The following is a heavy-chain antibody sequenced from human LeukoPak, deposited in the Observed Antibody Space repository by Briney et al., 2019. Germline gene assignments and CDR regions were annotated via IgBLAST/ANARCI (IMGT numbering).Heavy chain of an antibody. V-gene: IGHV3-74*01. J-gene: IGHJ2*01. Sequence: GGSLRLSCAASGFTFSSYWMHWARQAPEKGLVWVSRIKSDGSSTSYADSVKGRFTISRDNAKNTLSLQMNSLRAEDTAVYYCARERDWFFDLWGRGTLVSVSS. CDR3: ARERDWFFDL. CDR1: GFTFSSYW. CDR2: IKSDGSST.